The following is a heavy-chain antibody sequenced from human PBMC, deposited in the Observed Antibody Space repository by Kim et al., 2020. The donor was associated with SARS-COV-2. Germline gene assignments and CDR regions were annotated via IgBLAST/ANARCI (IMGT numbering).Heavy chain of an antibody. J-gene: IGHJ4*02. CDR3: ARGVPPNYFDY. CDR2: INHSGST. V-gene: IGHV4-34*01. CDR1: GGSFSGYY. Sequence: SETLSLTCAVYGGSFSGYYWSWIRQPPGKGLEWIGEINHSGSTNYNPSLKSRVTISVDTSKNQFSLKLSSVTAADTAVYYCARGVPPNYFDYWGQGTLVT.